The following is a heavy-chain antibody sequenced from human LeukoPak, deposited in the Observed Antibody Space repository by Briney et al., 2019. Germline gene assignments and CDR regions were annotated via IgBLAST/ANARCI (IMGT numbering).Heavy chain of an antibody. CDR1: GFTFSDYY. D-gene: IGHD2-2*01. J-gene: IGHJ5*02. Sequence: PGGSLTLSCAASGFTFSDYYMSWLRQAPGKGLEWVSYISSSGSTIYYADSVKGRFTISRDNAKNSLYLQMNSLRAEDTAVYYCAREVEGGSTSNWFDPWGEGTLVTVSS. V-gene: IGHV3-11*04. CDR2: ISSSGSTI. CDR3: AREVEGGSTSNWFDP.